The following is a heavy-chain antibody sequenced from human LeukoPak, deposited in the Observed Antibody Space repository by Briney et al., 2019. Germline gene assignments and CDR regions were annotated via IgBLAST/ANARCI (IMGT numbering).Heavy chain of an antibody. CDR3: ARDPSRGLYYFDH. CDR2: IYSGGSI. D-gene: IGHD4/OR15-4a*01. CDR1: GLIISSNY. J-gene: IGHJ4*02. V-gene: IGHV3-53*01. Sequence: GGSLRLSCAASGLIISSNYMSWVRQAPGKGLEWVSVIYSGGSIYYADSVKGRFTISRDNSKNTLYLQMNSLRAEDTAVYYCARDPSRGLYYFDHWGQGTLVTVSS.